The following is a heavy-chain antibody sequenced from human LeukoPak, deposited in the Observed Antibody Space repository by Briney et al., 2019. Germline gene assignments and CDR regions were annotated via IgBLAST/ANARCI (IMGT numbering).Heavy chain of an antibody. CDR1: GFTFSNYW. J-gene: IGHJ6*03. CDR2: IKQDGSEK. CDR3: ARRTAMVTVYYYYYMDV. V-gene: IGHV3-7*01. Sequence: AGSLRLSCAGSGFTFSNYWMSWVRQAPGKGLEWVANIKQDGSEKNYVDSVKGRFTISRDNAKNSLYLQMNSLRADDTAVYYCARRTAMVTVYYYYYMDVWGKGTTVTVSS. D-gene: IGHD5-18*01.